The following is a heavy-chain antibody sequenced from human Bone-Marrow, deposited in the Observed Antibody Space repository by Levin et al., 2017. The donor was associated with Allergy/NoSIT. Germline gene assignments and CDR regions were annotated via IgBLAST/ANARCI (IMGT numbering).Heavy chain of an antibody. J-gene: IGHJ3*02. V-gene: IGHV3-9*01. CDR3: AKDMASESSSWYHDAFDI. CDR1: GFTFDDYA. Sequence: GGSLRLSCAASGFTFDDYAMHWVRQAPGKGLEWVSGISWNSGSIGYADSVKGRFTISRDNAKNSLYLQMNSLRAEDTALYYCAKDMASESSSWYHDAFDIWGQGTMVTVSS. D-gene: IGHD6-13*01. CDR2: ISWNSGSI.